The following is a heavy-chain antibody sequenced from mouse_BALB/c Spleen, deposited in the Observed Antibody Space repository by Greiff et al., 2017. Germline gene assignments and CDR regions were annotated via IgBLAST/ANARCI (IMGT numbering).Heavy chain of an antibody. J-gene: IGHJ3*01. D-gene: IGHD2-4*01. Sequence: VQVVESGAELVRPGTSVKVSCKASGYAFTNYLIEWVKQRPGQGLEWIGVINPGSGGTNYNEKFKGKATLTADKSSSTAYMQLSSLTSDDSAVYFCARPTMITGFAYWGQGTLVTVSA. CDR1: GYAFTNYL. V-gene: IGHV1-54*01. CDR3: ARPTMITGFAY. CDR2: INPGSGGT.